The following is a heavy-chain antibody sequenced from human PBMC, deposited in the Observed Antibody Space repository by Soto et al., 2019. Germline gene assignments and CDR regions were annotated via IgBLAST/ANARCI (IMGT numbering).Heavy chain of an antibody. Sequence: GGSLRLSCAASGFTFSSYGMHWFRQAPGKGLEWVAVIWYDGSNKYYADSVKGRFTISRDNSKNTLYLQMNSLRAEDTAVYYCARSVRGSYGSFDYWGQGTLVTVSS. CDR3: ARSVRGSYGSFDY. V-gene: IGHV3-33*01. CDR2: IWYDGSNK. CDR1: GFTFSSYG. D-gene: IGHD5-18*01. J-gene: IGHJ4*02.